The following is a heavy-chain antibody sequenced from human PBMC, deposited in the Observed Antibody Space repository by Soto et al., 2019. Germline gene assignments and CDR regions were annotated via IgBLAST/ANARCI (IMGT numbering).Heavy chain of an antibody. CDR1: GFTFSGDW. CDR3: ARDPFGATTY. V-gene: IGHV3-74*01. J-gene: IGHJ4*02. Sequence: EVQLVESGGGLVQPGGSLRLSCAASGFTFSGDWMHWVRQVPGKGLVWVSRIKGDGSSTSYADSVKGRFTISRDNAKNTLYLQMNSLRAEDTAVYYCARDPFGATTYWGQGTLVTVSS. CDR2: IKGDGSST. D-gene: IGHD1-26*01.